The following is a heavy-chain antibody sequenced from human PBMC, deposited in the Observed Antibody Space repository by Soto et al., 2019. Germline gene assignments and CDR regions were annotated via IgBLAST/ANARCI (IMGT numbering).Heavy chain of an antibody. V-gene: IGHV3-13*01. CDR2: IGTAGDT. Sequence: EVQLVESGGGLVQPGGSLRLSCAASGFTFSSYDMHWVRQATGKGLEWVSAIGTAGDTYYPGSVKGRFTISRENAKNSLYLQMNNLRAGDTAVYYCARGGSGYSYGYDYWGQGTLVTVSS. CDR3: ARGGSGYSYGYDY. D-gene: IGHD5-18*01. J-gene: IGHJ4*02. CDR1: GFTFSSYD.